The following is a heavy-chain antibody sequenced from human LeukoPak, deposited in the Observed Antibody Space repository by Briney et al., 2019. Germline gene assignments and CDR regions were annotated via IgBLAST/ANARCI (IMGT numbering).Heavy chain of an antibody. Sequence: SETLTLTCAVYGGSFSGYYWSWIRQPPGKGLEWIGEINHSGSTNYNPSLKSRVTISVDTSKNQFSLKLSSVTAADTAVYYCAAPAAGTGRGFQHWGQGTLVTVSS. D-gene: IGHD6-13*01. V-gene: IGHV4-34*01. CDR2: INHSGST. CDR3: AAPAAGTGRGFQH. J-gene: IGHJ1*01. CDR1: GGSFSGYY.